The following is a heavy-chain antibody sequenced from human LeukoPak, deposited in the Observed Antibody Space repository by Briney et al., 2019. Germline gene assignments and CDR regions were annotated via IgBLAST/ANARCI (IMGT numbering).Heavy chain of an antibody. CDR1: GFSFISYG. CDR3: AKRPSDYGDYVTYFDY. V-gene: IGHV3-30*18. CDR2: ISDDGRNK. Sequence: PGGSLRLSCAASGFSFISYGMHWVRQAPGKGLEWVGVISDDGRNKNYADSVKGRFTISRDNSKDTLYLQMNSLRDEDTAVYYFAKRPSDYGDYVTYFDYWGQGTLVTVSS. D-gene: IGHD4-17*01. J-gene: IGHJ4*02.